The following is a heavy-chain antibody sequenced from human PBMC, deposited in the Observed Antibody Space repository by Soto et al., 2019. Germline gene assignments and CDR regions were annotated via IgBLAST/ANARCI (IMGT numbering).Heavy chain of an antibody. CDR1: GGTFSSYA. CDR2: IISIFGTA. CDR3: ARHVPAAGYYYGMDV. Sequence: QVQLVQSGAEVKKPGSSVKVSCKASGGTFSSYAISWVRQAPGQGLEWMGGIISIFGTANYAQKFQGRVTITWDESTSTAYMALSSLRSEDTAVYYCARHVPAAGYYYGMDVWGQGTRVTVSS. D-gene: IGHD2-2*01. J-gene: IGHJ6*02. V-gene: IGHV1-69*05.